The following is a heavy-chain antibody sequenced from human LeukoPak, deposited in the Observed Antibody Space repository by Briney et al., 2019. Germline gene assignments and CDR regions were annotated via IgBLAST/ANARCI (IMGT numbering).Heavy chain of an antibody. Sequence: PSETLSLTCTVSGYSISSGYYWNWVRQPAGKALEWIGRIYGSGSANYNPSLTSRVSMSIDTSMNQFPLKLSSVTAADTAVYYCARTPYRGSNSGSYTDSWSQGTLVTVSS. D-gene: IGHD1-26*01. CDR1: GYSISSGYY. J-gene: IGHJ4*02. CDR2: IYGSGSA. V-gene: IGHV4-61*02. CDR3: ARTPYRGSNSGSYTDS.